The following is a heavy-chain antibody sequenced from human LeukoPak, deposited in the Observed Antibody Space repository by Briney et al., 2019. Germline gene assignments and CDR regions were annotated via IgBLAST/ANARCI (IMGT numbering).Heavy chain of an antibody. CDR2: IYYSGST. Sequence: SETPSLTCTVSGGSISSYYWSWIRQPPGKGLEWIGYIYYSGSTNYNPSLKSRVTISVDTSKNQFSLDLSSVTAADTAVYYCARQKCTSTSCLTKNAFDIWGQGTMVTVSS. CDR3: ARQKCTSTSCLTKNAFDI. CDR1: GGSISSYY. J-gene: IGHJ3*02. V-gene: IGHV4-59*08. D-gene: IGHD2-2*01.